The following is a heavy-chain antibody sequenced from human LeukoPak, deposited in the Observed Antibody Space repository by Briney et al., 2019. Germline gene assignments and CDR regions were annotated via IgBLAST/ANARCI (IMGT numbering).Heavy chain of an antibody. J-gene: IGHJ4*02. D-gene: IGHD3-10*01. CDR3: ARFRWGSGSPDFDY. CDR1: GYTFTTYS. CDR2: IIPNSGNT. Sequence: GASVKVSCKASGYTFTTYSMHWVRQAPGQGLEWMGWIIPNSGNTGYTQKFQGRVTMTSDNSISTAYMELSSLTSEDTAVYYCARFRWGSGSPDFDYWGQGTLVTVSS. V-gene: IGHV1-8*02.